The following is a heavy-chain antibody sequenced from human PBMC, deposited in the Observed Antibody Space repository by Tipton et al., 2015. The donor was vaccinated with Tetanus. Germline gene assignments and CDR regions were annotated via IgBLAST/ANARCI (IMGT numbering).Heavy chain of an antibody. CDR2: ITWNTGAV. V-gene: IGHV3-9*01. CDR3: VKDLFRESGPLDS. D-gene: IGHD2-21*01. CDR1: GFTFGHYA. J-gene: IGHJ4*02. Sequence: SLRLSCAASGFTFGHYAMHWVRHAPGKGLEWVAGITWNTGAVDYADSVRGRFSIVRDNARNSLYLQMNSLRAEDTALYYCVKDLFRESGPLDSWGEGTLVTVSS.